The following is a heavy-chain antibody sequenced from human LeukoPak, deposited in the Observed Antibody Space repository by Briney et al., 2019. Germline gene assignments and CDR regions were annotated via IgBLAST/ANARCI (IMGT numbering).Heavy chain of an antibody. D-gene: IGHD6-19*01. J-gene: IGHJ4*02. CDR2: IYSGGST. V-gene: IGHV3-66*01. CDR3: ARGTIAVAGTFFHY. Sequence: PGGSLRLSCAASGFTVSGNYMSWVRQAPGKGLEWVSVIYSGGSTYYADSVKGRFTISRDNSRNMLYLQMTSLRAEDTAVYYCARGTIAVAGTFFHYWGQGTLVTVSS. CDR1: GFTVSGNY.